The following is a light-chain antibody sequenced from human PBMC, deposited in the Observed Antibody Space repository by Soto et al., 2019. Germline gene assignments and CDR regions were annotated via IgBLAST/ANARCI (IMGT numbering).Light chain of an antibody. V-gene: IGKV3-20*01. CDR3: QHYGTSPFT. CDR1: QSVASSY. J-gene: IGKJ3*01. CDR2: GAS. Sequence: EIVLTQSPGTLSLSPGERVTLSCRASQSVASSYFAWYQQKPGQAPRLLIYGASTRATGIPDRFSGSGSGTDFTLTIARLEPEDCAVYYCQHYGTSPFTFGPGTKVEIK.